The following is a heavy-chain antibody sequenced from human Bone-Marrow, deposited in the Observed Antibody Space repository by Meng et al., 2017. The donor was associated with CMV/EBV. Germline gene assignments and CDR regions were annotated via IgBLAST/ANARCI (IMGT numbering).Heavy chain of an antibody. Sequence: QVQLPESGPGRVKPSQILSLTCTVSGGSISSGSYYWNWIRQPAGKGLEWIGRTHTSGNTNYNPSLKSRVTISVDTSKNQLSLKVTSVTAADTAVYYCARGDRVELEPFDYWGRGILVTVSS. CDR1: GGSISSGSYY. J-gene: IGHJ4*02. CDR3: ARGDRVELEPFDY. CDR2: THTSGNT. V-gene: IGHV4-61*02. D-gene: IGHD1-1*01.